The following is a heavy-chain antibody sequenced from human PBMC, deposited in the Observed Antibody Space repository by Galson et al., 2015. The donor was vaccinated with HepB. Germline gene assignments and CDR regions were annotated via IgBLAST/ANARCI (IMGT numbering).Heavy chain of an antibody. J-gene: IGHJ4*02. CDR1: GYTFTSHA. D-gene: IGHD3-10*01. V-gene: IGHV1-3*01. CDR2: IDAGNGNR. CDR3: ARDERGYAAGTFDY. Sequence: SVKVSCKASGYTFTSHAIHWVRQAPGQRLEWMGWIDAGNGNRKFSERFRGRVILTRDTSASIAYMELGSLRSDDTAVYYCARDERGYAAGTFDYWGQGTLVTVSS.